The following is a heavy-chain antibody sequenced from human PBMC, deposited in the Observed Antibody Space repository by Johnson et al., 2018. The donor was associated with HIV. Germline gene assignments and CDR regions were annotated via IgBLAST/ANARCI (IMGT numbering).Heavy chain of an antibody. CDR3: AKDQYRQLTTVAGI. CDR2: ISYDGSNT. D-gene: IGHD4-17*01. V-gene: IGHV3-30*18. Sequence: QVQLVESGGGVVQPGKSLRLSCAASGFTFTKYGIHWVRQAPDKGLEWVALISYDGSNTYYADSVRGRFTLSRDISKNTVYLQMNSLRAEDTAGYYCAKDQYRQLTTVAGIWGQGTMVTVSS. J-gene: IGHJ3*02. CDR1: GFTFTKYG.